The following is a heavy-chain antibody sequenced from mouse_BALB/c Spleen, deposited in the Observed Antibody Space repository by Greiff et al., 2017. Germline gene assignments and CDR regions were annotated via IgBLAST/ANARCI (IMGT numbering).Heavy chain of an antibody. D-gene: IGHD4-1*01. CDR2: ISSGSSTI. V-gene: IGHV5-17*02. J-gene: IGHJ3*01. CDR3: ARRNWDEGFAY. CDR1: GFTFSSFG. Sequence: DVKLVESGGGLVQPGGSRKLSCAASGFTFSSFGMHWVRQAPEKGLEWVAYISSGSSTIYYADTVKGRFTISRDNPKNTLFLQMTSLRSEDTAMYYCARRNWDEGFAYWGQGTLVTVSA.